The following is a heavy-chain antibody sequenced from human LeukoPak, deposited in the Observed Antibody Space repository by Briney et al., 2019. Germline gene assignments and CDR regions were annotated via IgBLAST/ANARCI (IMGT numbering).Heavy chain of an antibody. D-gene: IGHD2-15*01. V-gene: IGHV4-4*07. Sequence: SETLSLTCTVSGGSFTTYYWSWIRQPAGRGLEWIGHIDSSGTTNYNPSLKSRVTMSTDPSKNQFSLKLSSVTAAGTAIYYCAREQYCSGGSCYLWGYYYYYMDVWGKGTTVTVSS. CDR1: GGSFTTYY. CDR3: AREQYCSGGSCYLWGYYYYYMDV. J-gene: IGHJ6*03. CDR2: IDSSGTT.